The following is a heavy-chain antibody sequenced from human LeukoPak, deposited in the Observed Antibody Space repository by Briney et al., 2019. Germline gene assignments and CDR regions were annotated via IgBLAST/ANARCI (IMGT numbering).Heavy chain of an antibody. CDR2: IYSGGST. V-gene: IGHV3-66*01. CDR1: GFTVSSNY. Sequence: GGSLRLSCAASGFTVSSNYMSWVRQAPGKGLEWASVIYSGGSTYYADSVKGRFTISRDNSKNTLYLQMNSLRAEDTAVYYCARGGMAGRLATTTRPLDYWGQGTLVTVSS. J-gene: IGHJ4*02. CDR3: ARGGMAGRLATTTRPLDY. D-gene: IGHD5-24*01.